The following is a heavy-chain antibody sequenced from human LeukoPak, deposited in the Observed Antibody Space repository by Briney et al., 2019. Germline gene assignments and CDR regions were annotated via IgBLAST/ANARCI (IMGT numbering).Heavy chain of an antibody. CDR3: AKDGLYYDGSEHVYYFDS. CDR2: FFNSGGAT. V-gene: IGHV3-23*01. J-gene: IGHJ4*02. CDR1: EFTFTGPA. Sequence: GGPLSPSFQASEFTFTGPAIPWFAQGPGTGLNFFAPFFNSGGATYYADSVKGRFTISRDNSKNTLYLQMNSLRAEDTALYYCAKDGLYYDGSEHVYYFDSWGQGTLVTVSS. D-gene: IGHD3-22*01.